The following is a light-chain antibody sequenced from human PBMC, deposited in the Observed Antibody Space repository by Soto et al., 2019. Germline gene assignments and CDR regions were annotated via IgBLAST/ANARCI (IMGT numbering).Light chain of an antibody. J-gene: IGKJ5*01. CDR3: QQYNNWPPIT. Sequence: EIGMTQSPSTLSVSTGDRATLSCRASESVTSSLAWYQQKPGQPPRLLIYDASSRATGVPDRFSGSGSGTDFTLTISSLQSEDFAVYYCQQYNNWPPITFGQGTRLEIK. CDR2: DAS. CDR1: ESVTSS. V-gene: IGKV3D-15*01.